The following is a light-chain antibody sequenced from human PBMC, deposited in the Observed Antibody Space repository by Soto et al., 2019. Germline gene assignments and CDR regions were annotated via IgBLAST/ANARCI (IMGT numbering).Light chain of an antibody. V-gene: IGLV2-23*01. CDR2: DRS. J-gene: IGLJ1*01. CDR3: CSFSSSNTHV. CDR1: SSDFGTYNV. Sequence: QSVLAQPASVSGSPGQSITISCTGASSDFGTYNVVSWYQHHPGKVPKLIIYDRSKRPSGVSDRFYGYKSGNTASLTISGLQAEDEADYYCCSFSSSNTHVFGAGTKVTVL.